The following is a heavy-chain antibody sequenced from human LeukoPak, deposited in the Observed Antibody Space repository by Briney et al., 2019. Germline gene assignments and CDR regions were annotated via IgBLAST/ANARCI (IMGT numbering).Heavy chain of an antibody. CDR1: GYTFTDYY. D-gene: IGHD1-26*01. Sequence: ASVKVSSKASGYTFTDYYMHWVRQAPGQGLEWMGWINPRSGGTDHAQKFQGRVTMTRDTSISTAYMELSRLRSDDTAVYYCARDMDSGPDFFDYWGLGTLVTVSS. V-gene: IGHV1-2*02. CDR3: ARDMDSGPDFFDY. J-gene: IGHJ4*02. CDR2: INPRSGGT.